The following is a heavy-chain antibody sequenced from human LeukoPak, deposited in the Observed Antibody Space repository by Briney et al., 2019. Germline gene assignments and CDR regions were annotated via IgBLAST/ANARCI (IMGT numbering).Heavy chain of an antibody. D-gene: IGHD5-18*01. CDR2: MNPNSGNT. J-gene: IGHJ4*02. CDR3: ARVSGYSYGPRPCFGY. Sequence: ASVKVSCKASGYTFTSYDINWVRQATGQGLEWMGWMNPNSGNTGYAQKFQGRVTMTRNTSISTAYMELSSLRSEDTAVYYCARVSGYSYGPRPCFGYWGQGTLVTVSS. CDR1: GYTFTSYD. V-gene: IGHV1-8*01.